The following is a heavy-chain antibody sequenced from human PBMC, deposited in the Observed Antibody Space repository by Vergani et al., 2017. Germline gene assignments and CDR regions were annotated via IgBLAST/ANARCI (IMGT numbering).Heavy chain of an antibody. J-gene: IGHJ4*02. CDR3: ARDLQYGSGSLPFGY. CDR1: GYTFTAYY. V-gene: IGHV1-46*03. CDR2: ISPDGFST. Sequence: QVQLVQSGAEVGKPGASVKISCKASGYTFTAYYIHWVRQAPEQGLEWVGVISPDGFSTFYAQKFQGRVTITRDTSTSTVYVEVTSLRSDDTAVYYCARDLQYGSGSLPFGYWGQGTLVTVSS. D-gene: IGHD3-10*01.